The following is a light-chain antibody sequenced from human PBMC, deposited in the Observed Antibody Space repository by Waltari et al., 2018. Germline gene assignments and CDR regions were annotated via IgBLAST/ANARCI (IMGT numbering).Light chain of an antibody. J-gene: IGKJ1*01. V-gene: IGKV3-15*01. Sequence: EIVMTQSPATLSVSPGERATLSCRASQSVSSNLAWYQQNHGQAPRLLIYGASTRATGVPARFSGSGSGTEFTLTISSLQSEDFAVYYCQQYNDWARTFGQGTKVEIK. CDR2: GAS. CDR3: QQYNDWART. CDR1: QSVSSN.